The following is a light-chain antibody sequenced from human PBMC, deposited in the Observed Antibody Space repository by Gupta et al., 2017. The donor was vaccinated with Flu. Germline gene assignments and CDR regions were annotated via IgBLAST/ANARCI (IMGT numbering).Light chain of an antibody. Sequence: GETARGTGGRSNIGSKNVHWYQHKPGQAPVLGLYDDKDRPSGIPERFSGSNSGNTATLTISGVEAGDEADYYCQVWDSSSYPAVFGTGTKVTGL. CDR2: DDK. CDR1: NIGSKN. CDR3: QVWDSSSYPAV. V-gene: IGLV3-21*02. J-gene: IGLJ1*01.